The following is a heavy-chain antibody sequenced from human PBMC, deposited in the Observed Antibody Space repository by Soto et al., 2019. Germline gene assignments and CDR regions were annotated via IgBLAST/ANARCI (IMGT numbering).Heavy chain of an antibody. Sequence: GGSLRLSCAASGFTFSSYWMSWVRQAPWKGLEWVANIKQDGSEKYYVDSVKGRFTISRDNAKNSLYLQMNSLRAEDTAVYYCARDRHDYGDYYYYYMDVWGKGTTVTVSS. CDR2: IKQDGSEK. J-gene: IGHJ6*03. CDR3: ARDRHDYGDYYYYYMDV. V-gene: IGHV3-7*01. CDR1: GFTFSSYW. D-gene: IGHD4-17*01.